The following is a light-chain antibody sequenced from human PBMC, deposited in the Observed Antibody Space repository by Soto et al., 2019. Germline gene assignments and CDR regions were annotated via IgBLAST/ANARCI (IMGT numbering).Light chain of an antibody. CDR3: QQYNNSPRAT. J-gene: IGKJ4*01. CDR2: DAS. V-gene: IGKV3-15*01. CDR1: QNVSSS. Sequence: CSVSQNVSSSSLAWYQQKRGQAPRLLIHDASSRATGFPARFSGSGSGTESNLTISSLPPEDFGVSYCQQYNNSPRATFGGGTKVDIK.